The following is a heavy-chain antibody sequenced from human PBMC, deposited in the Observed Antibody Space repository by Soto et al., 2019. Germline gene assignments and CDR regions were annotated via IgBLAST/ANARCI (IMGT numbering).Heavy chain of an antibody. CDR3: AREHRSGYPLDY. CDR1: GFTYRNYA. CDR2: ISYDGSNK. V-gene: IGHV3-30-3*01. J-gene: IGHJ4*02. D-gene: IGHD3-22*01. Sequence: XGSLIPSCAAAGFTYRNYAMHWVRQAPGKGLEWVAVISYDGSNKYYADSVKGRFTISRDNSKNTLYLQMNGLRAEETAVYYCAREHRSGYPLDYWHQGTLVTVSS.